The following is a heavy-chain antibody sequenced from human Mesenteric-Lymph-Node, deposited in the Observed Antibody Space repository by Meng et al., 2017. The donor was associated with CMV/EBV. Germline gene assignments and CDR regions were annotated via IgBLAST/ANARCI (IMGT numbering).Heavy chain of an antibody. V-gene: IGHV2-5*02. Sequence: FTGFPLASGEVGVGWVRQPPGKALEWLALIYWDDDKRYSPSLKSRLTITKDTSKNQVVLTLTNMDPVDTATYYCVHSPTVPHDAFDIWGQGTMVTVSS. D-gene: IGHD4-17*01. CDR2: IYWDDDK. J-gene: IGHJ3*02. CDR3: VHSPTVPHDAFDI. CDR1: GFPLASGEVG.